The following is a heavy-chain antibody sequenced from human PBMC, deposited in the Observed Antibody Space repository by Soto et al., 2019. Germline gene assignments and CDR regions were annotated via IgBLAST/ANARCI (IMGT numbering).Heavy chain of an antibody. CDR1: GYTFTGYY. Sequence: ASVKVSCKASGYTFTGYYMHWVRQAPGQGLEWMGWINPNSGGTNYAQKFQGWVTMTRDTSISTAYMELSRLRSDDTAVYYCARGVRYFDWLLNWFDPWGQGTLVTVSS. CDR2: INPNSGGT. V-gene: IGHV1-2*04. D-gene: IGHD3-9*01. J-gene: IGHJ5*02. CDR3: ARGVRYFDWLLNWFDP.